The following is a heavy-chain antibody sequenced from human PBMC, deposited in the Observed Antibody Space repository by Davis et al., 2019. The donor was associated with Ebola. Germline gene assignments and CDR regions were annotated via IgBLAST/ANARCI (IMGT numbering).Heavy chain of an antibody. CDR1: GFTFSSYG. CDR2: ISYDGSNK. V-gene: IGHV3-30*18. Sequence: GESLKISCAASGFTFSSYGMHWVRQAPGKGLEWVAVISYDGSNKYYADSVKGRFTISRDNSKNTLYLQMNSLRAEDTAVYYCAKDYSIAAAGGWYFDYWGQGTLVTVSS. CDR3: AKDYSIAAAGGWYFDY. D-gene: IGHD6-13*01. J-gene: IGHJ4*02.